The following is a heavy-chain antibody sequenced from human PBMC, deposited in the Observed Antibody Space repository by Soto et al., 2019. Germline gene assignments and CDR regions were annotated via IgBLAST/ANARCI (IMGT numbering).Heavy chain of an antibody. CDR1: GDSFNDYY. V-gene: IGHV1-2*04. CDR2: INPNGGVT. Sequence: VQLVQSGAEVRKPGASVKVSCKSSGDSFNDYYIHWVRQAPGQGLEWMGWINPNGGVTKYAQKFQGWVTMTRDTSIMTVYMELSRLRSDDTAVYYSARESGVATATLDYYYFYMDVWGKGTTVTVSS. J-gene: IGHJ6*03. D-gene: IGHD5-12*01. CDR3: ARESGVATATLDYYYFYMDV.